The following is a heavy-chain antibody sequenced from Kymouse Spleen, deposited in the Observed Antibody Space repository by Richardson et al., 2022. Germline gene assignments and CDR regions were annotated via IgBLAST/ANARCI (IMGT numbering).Heavy chain of an antibody. D-gene: IGHD3-10*01. Sequence: EVQLVESGGGLVQPGGSLRLSCAASGFTFSSYSMNWVRQAPGKGLEWVSYISSSSSTIYYADSVKGRFTISRDNAKNSLYLQMNSLRDEDTAVYYCARDYYGSGSSPYYYYYGMDVWGQGTTVTVSS. CDR3: ARDYYGSGSSPYYYYYGMDV. V-gene: IGHV3-48*02. CDR1: GFTFSSYS. CDR2: ISSSSSTI. J-gene: IGHJ6*02.